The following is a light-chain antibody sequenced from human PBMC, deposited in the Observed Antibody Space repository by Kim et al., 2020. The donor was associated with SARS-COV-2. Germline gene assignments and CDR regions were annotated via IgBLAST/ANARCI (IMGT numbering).Light chain of an antibody. CDR2: EVS. Sequence: QSALTQPPSASGSPGQSVTISCTGTSSDVGGCNFVSWYQQHPGKAPKLMIYEVSNRPSGVPDRFSGSKSGNTASLTVSGLQAEDEADYYYNSYAAISNFVFGTGTKVTVL. J-gene: IGLJ1*01. CDR3: NSYAAISNFV. V-gene: IGLV2-8*01. CDR1: SSDVGGCNF.